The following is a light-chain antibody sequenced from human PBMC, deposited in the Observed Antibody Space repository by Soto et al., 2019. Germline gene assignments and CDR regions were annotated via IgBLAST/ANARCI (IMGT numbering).Light chain of an antibody. V-gene: IGLV2-23*02. J-gene: IGLJ1*01. Sequence: QSALTQPASVSGSPGQSITISCTGTSSDVGSYNLVSWYQQHPGKAPKLLIYEVNKRPSGVSNRFSGSKSGNTASLTISGLQDDDEADYYCCSDADAIYLFGTGTKLTVL. CDR2: EVN. CDR1: SSDVGSYNL. CDR3: CSDADAIYL.